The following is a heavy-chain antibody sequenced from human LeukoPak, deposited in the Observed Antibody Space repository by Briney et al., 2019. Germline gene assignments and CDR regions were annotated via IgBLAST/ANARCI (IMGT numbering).Heavy chain of an antibody. Sequence: SETLSLTCTVSGGSISSYYWSWIRQLPGKGLEWIGYIYYSGSTNYNPSLKSRVTISVDTSKNQFSLKLSSVTAADTAVYYCAKGTGGTFYYFDYWGQGTLVTVSS. V-gene: IGHV4-59*08. CDR2: IYYSGST. J-gene: IGHJ4*02. D-gene: IGHD2-8*02. CDR1: GGSISSYY. CDR3: AKGTGGTFYYFDY.